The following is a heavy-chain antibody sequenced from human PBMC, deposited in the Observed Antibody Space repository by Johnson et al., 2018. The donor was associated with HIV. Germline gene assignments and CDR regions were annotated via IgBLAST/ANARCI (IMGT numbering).Heavy chain of an antibody. CDR3: ASEIYRPRPSSSWDVGAFDI. J-gene: IGHJ3*02. CDR1: GFTFGDSA. Sequence: EKLVESGGGLVQPGRSLRLSCSTSGFTFGDSAMSWVRQAPGKGLEWVAFIRSKAYGGTTEYAASVKGRFTVSRDDSKSIAYLQMNSLRAEDTAVYYWASEIYRPRPSSSWDVGAFDIWGQGTMVTASS. D-gene: IGHD6-13*01. V-gene: IGHV3-49*04. CDR2: IRSKAYGGTT.